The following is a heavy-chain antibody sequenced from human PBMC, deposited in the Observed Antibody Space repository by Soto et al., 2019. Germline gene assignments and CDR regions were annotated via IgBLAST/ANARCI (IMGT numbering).Heavy chain of an antibody. CDR2: INHSGGT. J-gene: IGHJ4*01. CDR1: GGSFSGYY. CDR3: ARDRYYYGSGRIDY. Sequence: SETLSLTCAVYGGSFSGYYWSWIRQVPGKGLEWIGEINHSGGTNYNPSLKSRVTISVDTSKNQFSLKLTSVTAADTAVYYCARDRYYYGSGRIDYWGHGTLVTVSS. V-gene: IGHV4-34*01. D-gene: IGHD3-10*01.